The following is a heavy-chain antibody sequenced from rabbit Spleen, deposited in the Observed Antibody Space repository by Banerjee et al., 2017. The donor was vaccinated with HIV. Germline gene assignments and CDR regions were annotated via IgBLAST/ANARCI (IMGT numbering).Heavy chain of an antibody. J-gene: IGHJ6*01. D-gene: IGHD8-1*01. CDR3: ARDTGSSFSSYGMDL. CDR2: INAVTGKA. V-gene: IGHV1S45*01. Sequence: QEQLVESGGGLVKPGASLTLTCKASGFSFSNKAVMCWVRQAPGKGLEWIACINAVTGKAVYATWAKGRFTFSKTSSTTVTLQMTRLTVADTATYFCARDTGSSFSSYGMDLWGPGTLVTVS. CDR1: GFSFSNKAV.